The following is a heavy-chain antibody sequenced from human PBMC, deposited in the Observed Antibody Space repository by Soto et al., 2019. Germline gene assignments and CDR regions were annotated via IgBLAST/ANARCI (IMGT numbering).Heavy chain of an antibody. J-gene: IGHJ4*02. CDR2: VSWNSGSI. CDR3: AKDVGNILTGYYSYFDY. CDR1: GFTFDDYA. V-gene: IGHV3-9*01. D-gene: IGHD3-9*01. Sequence: EVQLVESGGGLVQPGRSLRLSCAASGFTFDDYAMHWVRQAPGKGLEWVSGVSWNSGSIGYADSVKGRFTISRDNAKSSLYLQINSLRAEDTALYYCAKDVGNILTGYYSYFDYWGQGTLVTVSS.